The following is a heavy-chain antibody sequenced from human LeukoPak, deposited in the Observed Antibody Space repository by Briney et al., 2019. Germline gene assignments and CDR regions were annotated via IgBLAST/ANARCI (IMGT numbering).Heavy chain of an antibody. CDR3: ARGPYYYDILTGWGYYYYYMDV. Sequence: PSETLSLTCTVSGGSISSSSYYWGWIRQPPGKGLEWIGSIYYSGNTYYNPSLKSRVTISVDTSKNQFSLKLSSVTAADTAVYYCARGPYYYDILTGWGYYYYYMDVWGKGTTVTVSS. CDR1: GGSISSSSYY. D-gene: IGHD3-9*01. CDR2: IYYSGNT. J-gene: IGHJ6*03. V-gene: IGHV4-39*07.